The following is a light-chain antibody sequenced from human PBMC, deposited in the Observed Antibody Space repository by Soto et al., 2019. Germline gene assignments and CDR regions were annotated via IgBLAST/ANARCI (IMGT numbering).Light chain of an antibody. Sequence: QSALTQPASVSGSPGQSITISCTGTSSDVGGYNLVSWYQQHPGKAPKLMIYEISKRPSGVSHRFSGSKSGNTASLTISGLQAEDEADYYCCSYAGSSTFLVFGGGTKLTV. CDR1: SSDVGGYNL. V-gene: IGLV2-23*02. CDR2: EIS. J-gene: IGLJ2*01. CDR3: CSYAGSSTFLV.